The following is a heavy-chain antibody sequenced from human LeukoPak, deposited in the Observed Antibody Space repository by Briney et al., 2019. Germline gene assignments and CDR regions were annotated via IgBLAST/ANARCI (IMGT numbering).Heavy chain of an antibody. Sequence: SGTLSLTCAVSGGSISSSNWWSWVRQPPGKGLEWIGEIYHSGSTNYNPSLKSRVTISVDKSKNQFSLKLSSVTAADTAVYYCAGKKYVWFGELPTYYGMDVWGKGTTVTVSS. J-gene: IGHJ6*04. CDR2: IYHSGST. V-gene: IGHV4-4*02. CDR3: AGKKYVWFGELPTYYGMDV. D-gene: IGHD3-10*01. CDR1: GGSISSSNW.